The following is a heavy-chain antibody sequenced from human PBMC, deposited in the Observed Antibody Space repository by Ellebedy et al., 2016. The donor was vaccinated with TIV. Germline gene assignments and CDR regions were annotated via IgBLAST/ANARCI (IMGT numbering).Heavy chain of an antibody. Sequence: GGSLRLSCAASGFTFSSSGMNWVRQAPGKGLEWVAFIRFDGNNAYYADSAKGRFTISRDNSKNTLYLQMNSLRAEDTAVYYCAKDRDNYGGAPYHGMGIWGQGTTVTVSS. CDR2: IRFDGNNA. D-gene: IGHD5-18*01. J-gene: IGHJ6*02. CDR1: GFTFSSSG. CDR3: AKDRDNYGGAPYHGMGI. V-gene: IGHV3-30*02.